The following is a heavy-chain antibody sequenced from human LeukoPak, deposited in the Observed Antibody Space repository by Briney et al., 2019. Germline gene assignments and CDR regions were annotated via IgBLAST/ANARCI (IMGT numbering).Heavy chain of an antibody. V-gene: IGHV4-39*01. CDR1: GDSIHSSVYY. D-gene: IGHD4-11*01. CDR2: VYYTGST. CDR3: ARHSGPVIPDGLDI. J-gene: IGHJ3*02. Sequence: SETLSLTCTVSGDSIHSSVYYWGWVRQPPGKGLEWIGNVYYTGSTFYNPSLKSRVTISVDTSKNQFSLKLSSMTAADTAVYFCARHSGPVIPDGLDIWGQGTMVTVSS.